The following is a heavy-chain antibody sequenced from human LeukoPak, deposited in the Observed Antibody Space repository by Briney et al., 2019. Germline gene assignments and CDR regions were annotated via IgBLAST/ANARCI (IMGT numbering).Heavy chain of an antibody. CDR1: GFTFSSYW. CDR3: VSSYCSGGSCYSASGY. V-gene: IGHV3-74*01. D-gene: IGHD2-15*01. J-gene: IGHJ4*02. CDR2: INNDGSST. Sequence: GGSLRPSCAASGFTFSSYWMHWVRQAPGKGLVWVSRINNDGSSTSYADSVKGRFTISRDNAKNTLYLQMNSLRAEDTAVYYCVSSYCSGGSCYSASGYWGQGTLVTVSS.